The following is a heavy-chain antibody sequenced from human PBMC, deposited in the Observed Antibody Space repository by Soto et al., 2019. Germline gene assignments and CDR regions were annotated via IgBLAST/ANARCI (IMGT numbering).Heavy chain of an antibody. CDR2: VYYTGNT. Sequence: DPLSPTYTNSGCATSITTHPWTWIRQPPGKGLEWIGSVYYTGNTYYKPSLRSRVTISVDMSKNQFSLKLDSVTAADTAVYYCARQLASGSYYVDYWGQG. CDR3: ARQLASGSYYVDY. V-gene: IGHV4-39*01. D-gene: IGHD1-26*01. CDR1: GCATSITTHP. J-gene: IGHJ4*02.